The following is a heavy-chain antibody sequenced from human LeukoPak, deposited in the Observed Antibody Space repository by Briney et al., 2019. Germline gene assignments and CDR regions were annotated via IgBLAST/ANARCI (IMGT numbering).Heavy chain of an antibody. CDR3: ARGGDGYNYVDY. CDR2: IFFSGTT. D-gene: IGHD5-24*01. V-gene: IGHV4-59*01. J-gene: IGHJ4*02. Sequence: KASETLSLTCTVSGVSIGRYYWSWTRQPPGKGLEWIAYIFFSGTTKYNPSLESRVTISVDTSKNQFSLDLTSVTAADTALYYCARGGDGYNYVDYWGPGTLVTVSS. CDR1: GVSIGRYY.